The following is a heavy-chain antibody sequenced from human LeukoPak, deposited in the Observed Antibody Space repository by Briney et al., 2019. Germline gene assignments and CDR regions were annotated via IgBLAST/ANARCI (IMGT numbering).Heavy chain of an antibody. CDR2: INTGSSTI. Sequence: HPGRSLRLSCAASGFTFSSNGMHWVRQAPGRGLEWVSYINTGSSTIYYADSVKGRFTTSRDNAKNSLFLQMNSLRAEDTAVYYCARDLIAATDYWGQGTLVTVSS. CDR1: GFTFSSNG. CDR3: ARDLIAATDY. J-gene: IGHJ4*02. D-gene: IGHD6-13*01. V-gene: IGHV3-48*04.